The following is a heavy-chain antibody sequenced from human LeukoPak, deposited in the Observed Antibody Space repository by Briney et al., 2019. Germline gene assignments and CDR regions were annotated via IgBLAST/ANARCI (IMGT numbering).Heavy chain of an antibody. D-gene: IGHD2-21*02. V-gene: IGHV3-21*01. CDR3: ARDLSLVVVTAAYYGMDV. J-gene: IGHJ6*02. Sequence: GGSLRLSCAASGFTFSSYSVNWVRQAPGKGLEWVSSISSSSGYIHYADSVKGRFTISRDNAKNSLYLQMNSLRAEDTAVYYCARDLSLVVVTAAYYGMDVWGQGTTVTVSS. CDR1: GFTFSSYS. CDR2: ISSSSGYI.